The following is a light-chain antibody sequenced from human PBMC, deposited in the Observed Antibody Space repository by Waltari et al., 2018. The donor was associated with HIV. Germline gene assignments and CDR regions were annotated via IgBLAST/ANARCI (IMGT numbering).Light chain of an antibody. V-gene: IGKV3-11*01. J-gene: IGKJ5*01. CDR1: QSVSFH. CDR3: QQRTNWLIT. Sequence: EIVLTQSPATLSLSPGERATLSCRASQSVSFHLAWYQQKPGQPPRLLIYDASNRATGIPARFSGSGSGTDFTLIISSLEPEDFAVYYCQQRTNWLITFGQGTRLEIK. CDR2: DAS.